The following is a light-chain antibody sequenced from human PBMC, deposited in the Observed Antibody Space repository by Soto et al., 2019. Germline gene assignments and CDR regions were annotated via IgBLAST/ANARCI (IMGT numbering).Light chain of an antibody. Sequence: QSVLTQPASVSGSPGQSITISCTGTSSEVGSYNLVSWYQQHPGKAPKLMIYEGSKRPSGVSNRFSGSKSGNTASLTISGLQAEDEADYYCCSYAGSSTFNVVFGGGTKLTVL. CDR1: SSEVGSYNL. CDR3: CSYAGSSTFNVV. CDR2: EGS. J-gene: IGLJ2*01. V-gene: IGLV2-23*03.